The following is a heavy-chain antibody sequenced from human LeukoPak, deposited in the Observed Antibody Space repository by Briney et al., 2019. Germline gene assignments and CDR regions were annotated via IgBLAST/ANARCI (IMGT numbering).Heavy chain of an antibody. Sequence: PGGSLRLSCVASGFTFSNYWMHWVRQAPGKGLVWVSRVNTDESRTNYADSVKGRFTISRDNAKNTVYLQMNSLRAEDTAVYYCARGASGSYYVDYWGQGILVTVSS. D-gene: IGHD1-26*01. J-gene: IGHJ4*02. CDR1: GFTFSNYW. V-gene: IGHV3-74*01. CDR2: VNTDESRT. CDR3: ARGASGSYYVDY.